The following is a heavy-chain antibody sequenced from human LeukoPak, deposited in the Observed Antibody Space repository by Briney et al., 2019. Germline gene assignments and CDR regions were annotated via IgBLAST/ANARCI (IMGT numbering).Heavy chain of an antibody. Sequence: QPGGSLRLSCAASGFTFSNFWMHWVRQAPGKGLVWVSRINPDGSSISYADSVKGRFTISRDNAKNTLYLQMNSLRVEDTAVYYCARVIEVIGKDYWGQGTLVTVSS. V-gene: IGHV3-74*01. CDR3: ARVIEVIGKDY. CDR2: INPDGSSI. J-gene: IGHJ4*02. CDR1: GFTFSNFW. D-gene: IGHD3-22*01.